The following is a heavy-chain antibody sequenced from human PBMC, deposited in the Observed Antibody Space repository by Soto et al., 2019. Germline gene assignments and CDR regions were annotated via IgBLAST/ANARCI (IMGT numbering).Heavy chain of an antibody. CDR3: ASSCSGGSCYSGDY. CDR1: GFTFSSYE. J-gene: IGHJ4*02. V-gene: IGHV3-48*03. D-gene: IGHD2-15*01. Sequence: EVQLVESGGGLVQPGGSLRLSCAASGFTFSSYEMNWVRQAPGKGLEWVSYISSSGSTIYYADSVKGRFTISRDNAKHSLYLQMNSLRAEDTAVYYCASSCSGGSCYSGDYWGQGTLVTVSS. CDR2: ISSSGSTI.